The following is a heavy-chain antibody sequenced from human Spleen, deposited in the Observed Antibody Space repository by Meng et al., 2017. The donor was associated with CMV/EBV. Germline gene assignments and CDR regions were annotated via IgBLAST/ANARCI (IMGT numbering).Heavy chain of an antibody. CDR2: VSSDGSST. D-gene: IGHD2-15*01. CDR3: ARDSFYDWYFDL. CDR1: GFRFSTYW. J-gene: IGHJ2*01. V-gene: IGHV3-74*01. Sequence: SFAASGFRFSTYWMHWVRQAPGKGLMWVSRVSSDGSSTSYADSVQGRFIISRDNAKNTLYLQMNSLRAEDTAVYYCARDSFYDWYFDLWGRGTLVTVSS.